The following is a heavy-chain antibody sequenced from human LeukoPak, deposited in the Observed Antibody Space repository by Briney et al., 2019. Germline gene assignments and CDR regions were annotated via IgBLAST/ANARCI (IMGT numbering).Heavy chain of an antibody. Sequence: PSETLSLTCTVSGGSISSGGYYWSWIRQPPGKGLEWIGYIYHSGSTYYNPSLKSRVTISVDRSKNQFSLKLSSVTAADTAVYYCARGLLLDYWGQGTLVTVSS. J-gene: IGHJ4*02. CDR3: ARGLLLDY. CDR1: GGSISSGGYY. CDR2: IYHSGST. V-gene: IGHV4-30-2*01.